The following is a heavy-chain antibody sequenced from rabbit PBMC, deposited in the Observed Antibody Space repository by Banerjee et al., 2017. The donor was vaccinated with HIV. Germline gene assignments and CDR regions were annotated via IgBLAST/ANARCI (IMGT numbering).Heavy chain of an antibody. CDR3: VVRSNSYGIDL. CDR1: GFSFSSGYY. CDR2: IDPFFGNT. D-gene: IGHD6-1*01. J-gene: IGHJ4*01. V-gene: IGHV1S43*01. Sequence: QQQLVESGGGLVKPGASLTLTCKASGFSFSSGYYMCWVRQAPGKGLEWIGYIDPFFGNTYYASWVNGRFSISRENTQNTVSLQMTSLTAADTATYFCVVRSNSYGIDLWGQGTLVTVS.